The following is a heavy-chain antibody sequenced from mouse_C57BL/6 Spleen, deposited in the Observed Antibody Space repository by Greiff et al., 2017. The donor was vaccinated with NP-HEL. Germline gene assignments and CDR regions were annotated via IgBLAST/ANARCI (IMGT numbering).Heavy chain of an antibody. CDR3: ARRYYGSSYN. D-gene: IGHD1-1*01. CDR2: IDPSDSYT. J-gene: IGHJ3*01. V-gene: IGHV1-69*01. Sequence: VKLQQPGAELVMPGASVKLSCKASGYTFTSYWLHWVKQRPGQGLEWIGEIDPSDSYTNYNQKFKGKSTLTVDKSSSTAYMQLSSLTSEDSAVYYCARRYYGSSYNWGQGTLVTVSA. CDR1: GYTFTSYW.